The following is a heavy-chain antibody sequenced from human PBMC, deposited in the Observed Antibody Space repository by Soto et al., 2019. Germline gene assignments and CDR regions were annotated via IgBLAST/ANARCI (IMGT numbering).Heavy chain of an antibody. J-gene: IGHJ6*02. CDR1: GGTFTGYY. CDR2: INPNSGCT. D-gene: IGHD6-19*01. Sequence: ASVKVSCKASGGTFTGYYMHWVRQAPGQGLEWMGWINPNSGCTNYAQKFQGRVTMTRDTSISTAYMEPSRLRSDATAVYYCAREWAVAGAPPSNYYYYGMDVWGQGTTVTVSS. CDR3: AREWAVAGAPPSNYYYYGMDV. V-gene: IGHV1-2*02.